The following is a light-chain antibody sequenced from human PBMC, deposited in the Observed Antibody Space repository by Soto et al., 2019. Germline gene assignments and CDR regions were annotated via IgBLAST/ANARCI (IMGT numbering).Light chain of an antibody. V-gene: IGKV1-12*01. Sequence: DIQMTQSPSSVSASVGDRVTITCRASQPINNWVAWYQRKPGKAPKLLIYAASSLLSGVPSRFSGSGSGTDFTLTISSLQPEAFATYYCQQANAFPPAFGGGTKVEIK. CDR2: AAS. CDR1: QPINNW. CDR3: QQANAFPPA. J-gene: IGKJ4*01.